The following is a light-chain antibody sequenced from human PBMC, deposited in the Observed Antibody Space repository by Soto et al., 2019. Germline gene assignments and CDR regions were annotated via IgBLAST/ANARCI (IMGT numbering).Light chain of an antibody. CDR1: QSISGS. Sequence: DIQMTQSPSTLSASVGDRVTITCRASQSISGSLAWYQQKPGKAPRLLIYEASNLKSAVPSRFSGSGSGTEDTLTISSLQRYDSASYYCQQDTGYWTLGQGTRVEIK. V-gene: IGKV1-5*03. CDR3: QQDTGYWT. J-gene: IGKJ1*01. CDR2: EAS.